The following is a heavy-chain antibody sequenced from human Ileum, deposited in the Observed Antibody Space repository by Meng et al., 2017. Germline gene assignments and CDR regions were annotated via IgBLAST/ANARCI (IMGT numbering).Heavy chain of an antibody. V-gene: IGHV3-74*01. J-gene: IGHJ4*02. CDR1: GFTFSSYS. Sequence: EVQRVEAGGGVGQPGGSLRLSCAASGFTFSSYSMFWVRQAPGKGLVWVSRIASDGSGAGYADFVKGRFTISRHNANNTLYLQMNSLRAEDTAVYYCWGSSRWYNDFWGQGTLVTVSS. CDR3: WGSSRWYNDF. D-gene: IGHD6-19*01. CDR2: IASDGSGA.